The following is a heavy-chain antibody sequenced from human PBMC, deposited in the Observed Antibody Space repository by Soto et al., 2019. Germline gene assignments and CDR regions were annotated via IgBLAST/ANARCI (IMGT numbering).Heavy chain of an antibody. D-gene: IGHD6-13*01. J-gene: IGHJ5*02. CDR2: IISSSTIV. Sequence: GGSLRLSCAASGFSFSASSMNWVRQAPGKGLEWVSYIISSSTIVYYADSVKGRFTVSRDNAKNSLYLQMDSLRDEDTAVYYCARARLTAAGNWFDPWGQGTLVTVSS. CDR3: ARARLTAAGNWFDP. CDR1: GFSFSASS. V-gene: IGHV3-48*02.